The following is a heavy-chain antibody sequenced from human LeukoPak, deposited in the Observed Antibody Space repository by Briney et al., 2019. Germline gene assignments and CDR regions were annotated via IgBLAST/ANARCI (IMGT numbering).Heavy chain of an antibody. D-gene: IGHD5-12*01. CDR3: ARRGHYDDFDY. V-gene: IGHV1-2*02. CDR1: GYTFTDYY. CDR2: INPKSGDT. J-gene: IGHJ4*02. Sequence: ASVKVSCKASGYTFTDYYMHWVRQAPGQGLEWMGWINPKSGDTHSAQKFQGRVTMTRDTSISTAYMELSRLRSDDTAVYYCARRGHYDDFDYWGQGTLVTVSS.